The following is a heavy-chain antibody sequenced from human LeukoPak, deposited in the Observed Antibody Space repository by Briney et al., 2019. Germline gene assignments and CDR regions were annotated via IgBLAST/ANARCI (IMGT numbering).Heavy chain of an antibody. Sequence: PGRSLRLSCAASGFTFSSYAMSWVRQAPGKGLEWVSAISGSGGSTYYADSVKGRFTISRDNSKNTLYLQMNSLRAEDTAVYYCAKSSSGLLRYFGRPALYYFDYWGQGTLVTVSS. CDR1: GFTFSSYA. D-gene: IGHD3-9*01. V-gene: IGHV3-23*01. CDR2: ISGSGGST. J-gene: IGHJ4*02. CDR3: AKSSSGLLRYFGRPALYYFDY.